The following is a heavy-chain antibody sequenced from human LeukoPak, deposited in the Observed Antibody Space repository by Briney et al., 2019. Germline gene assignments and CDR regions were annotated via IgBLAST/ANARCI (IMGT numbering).Heavy chain of an antibody. Sequence: PGGSLRLSCAASGFTFNSYGMHWVRQAPGKGLEWVAVIWYDGSNKYYADSVKGRFTISRDNSKNTLYLQMNSLRAEDTAVYYCARDWTTVTTLDYWGQGTLVTVSS. V-gene: IGHV3-33*01. CDR1: GFTFNSYG. CDR3: ARDWTTVTTLDY. J-gene: IGHJ4*02. CDR2: IWYDGSNK. D-gene: IGHD4-17*01.